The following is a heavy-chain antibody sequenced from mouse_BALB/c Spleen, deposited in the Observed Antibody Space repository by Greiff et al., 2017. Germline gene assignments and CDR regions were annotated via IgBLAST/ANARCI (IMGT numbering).Heavy chain of an antibody. V-gene: IGHV5-17*02. J-gene: IGHJ2*01. D-gene: IGHD2-4*01. CDR2: ISSGSSTI. CDR3: ARSDYDYDGTGYYFDY. CDR1: GFTFSSFG. Sequence: DVMLVESGGGLVQPGGSRKLSCAASGFTFSSFGMHWVRQAPEKGLEWVAYISSGSSTIYYADTVKGRFTISRDNPKNTLFLQMTSLRSEDTAMYYCARSDYDYDGTGYYFDYWGQGTTLTVSS.